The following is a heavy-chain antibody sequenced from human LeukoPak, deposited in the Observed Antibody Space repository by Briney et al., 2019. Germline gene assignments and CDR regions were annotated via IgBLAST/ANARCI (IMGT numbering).Heavy chain of an antibody. CDR2: IYYSGST. D-gene: IGHD4/OR15-4a*01. Sequence: PSETLSLTCTVSGGSISSYYWSWIRQPPGKGLEWIGYIYYSGSTNYNPSLKSRLTISVDASKNQFSLKLSCVTATDTAVYYCASLTMVTQGYFDSWGQGTLVTVSS. CDR1: GGSISSYY. CDR3: ASLTMVTQGYFDS. J-gene: IGHJ4*02. V-gene: IGHV4-59*08.